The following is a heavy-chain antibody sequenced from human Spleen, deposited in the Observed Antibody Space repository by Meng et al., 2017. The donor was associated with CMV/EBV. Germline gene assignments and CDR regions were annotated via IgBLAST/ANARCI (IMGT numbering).Heavy chain of an antibody. J-gene: IGHJ6*02. V-gene: IGHV1-46*01. CDR1: GYTFTGYY. Sequence: ASVKVSCKASGYTFTGYYMHWVRQAPGQGLEWMGIINPSGGSTSYAQKFQGRVTMTRDTSTSTVYMELSSLRSEDTAVYYCATPDPRSYSSSWYTHPYYYYGMDVWGQGTTVTVSS. CDR3: ATPDPRSYSSSWYTHPYYYYGMDV. CDR2: INPSGGST. D-gene: IGHD6-13*01.